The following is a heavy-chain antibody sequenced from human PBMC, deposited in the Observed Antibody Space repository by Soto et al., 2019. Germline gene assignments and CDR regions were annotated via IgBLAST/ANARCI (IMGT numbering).Heavy chain of an antibody. D-gene: IGHD2-2*01. V-gene: IGHV4-59*01. J-gene: IGHJ4*02. CDR3: ARDSCSSTSCYDY. CDR1: GGSISSYY. CDR2: IYYSGST. Sequence: SETLSLTCTVSGGSISSYYWSWIRQPPGKGLEWIGYIYYSGSTNYNPSPKSRVTISVDTSKNQFSLKLSSVTAADTAVYYCARDSCSSTSCYDYWGQGTLVTVSS.